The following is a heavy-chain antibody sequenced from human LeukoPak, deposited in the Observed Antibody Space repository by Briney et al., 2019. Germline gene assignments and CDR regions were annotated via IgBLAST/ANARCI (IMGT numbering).Heavy chain of an antibody. V-gene: IGHV3-33*06. CDR1: GFTFSSYG. CDR3: AKVESGDEGYFDY. CDR2: IWYDGSNK. Sequence: PGRSLRLSCAASGFTFSSYGMHWVRQAPGKGLEWVAVIWYDGSNKYYADSVKGRFTISRDSSKNTLYLQMNSLRAEDTAVYYCAKVESGDEGYFDYWGQGTLVTVSS. J-gene: IGHJ4*02. D-gene: IGHD7-27*01.